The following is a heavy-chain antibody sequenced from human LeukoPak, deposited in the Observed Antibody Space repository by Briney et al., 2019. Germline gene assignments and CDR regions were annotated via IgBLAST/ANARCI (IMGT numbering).Heavy chain of an antibody. J-gene: IGHJ3*02. CDR3: VRGNYDSRGYSNAFDI. V-gene: IGHV4-59*01. D-gene: IGHD3-22*01. CDR2: IYYSGST. Sequence: PSETLSLTCTVSGVSISSSYWSWIRQPPGKRLEWIGYIYYSGSTNSNPSLKSRVTISADTSKYKFSLKLNSVTAADTAVYYCVRGNYDSRGYSNAFDIWGQGAMVTVSS. CDR1: GVSISSSY.